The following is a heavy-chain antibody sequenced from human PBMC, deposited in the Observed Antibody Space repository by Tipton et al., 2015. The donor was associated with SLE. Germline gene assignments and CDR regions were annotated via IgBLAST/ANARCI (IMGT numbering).Heavy chain of an antibody. Sequence: GSLRLSCAASGFTFSSYSMNWVRQAPGKGLEWVSCISSSSSDIYYADSVKGRFTISRDNAKNSLYLQMNSLRAEDTAVYYCARDGSSWRGLRYFDYWGQGTLVTVSS. D-gene: IGHD6-13*01. CDR2: ISSSSSDI. CDR1: GFTFSSYS. CDR3: ARDGSSWRGLRYFDY. J-gene: IGHJ4*02. V-gene: IGHV3-21*01.